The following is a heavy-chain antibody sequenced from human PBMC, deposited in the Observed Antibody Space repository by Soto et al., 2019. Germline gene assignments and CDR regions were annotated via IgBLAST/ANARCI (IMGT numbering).Heavy chain of an antibody. D-gene: IGHD3-10*01. CDR1: GDTFTFYS. CDR2: INPILSMS. V-gene: IGHV1-69*02. J-gene: IGHJ4*02. Sequence: QVQLVQSGAEVKRPGSSVKVSCKASGDTFTFYSINWVLQAPGLGLAWMGRINPILSMSNYAQRFQGRVTLTADKSTSTSNMELSSLRSEDTAIYYCASSYGSGYRAFDYWGQGALVTLSS. CDR3: ASSYGSGYRAFDY.